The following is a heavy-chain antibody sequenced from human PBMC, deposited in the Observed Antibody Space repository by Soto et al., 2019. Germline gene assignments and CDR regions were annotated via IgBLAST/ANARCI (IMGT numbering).Heavy chain of an antibody. J-gene: IGHJ4*02. Sequence: PSETLSLTCAVSGGSISSGGYYWSWIRQHPGKGKEWIGYINHSGSTNYNPSLKSRVTISVDTSKNQFSLKLSSVTAADTAVYYCARLYPPLRGSSWLDYWGQGTLVTVSS. CDR1: GGSISSGGYY. V-gene: IGHV4-31*11. CDR3: ARLYPPLRGSSWLDY. CDR2: INHSGST. D-gene: IGHD6-13*01.